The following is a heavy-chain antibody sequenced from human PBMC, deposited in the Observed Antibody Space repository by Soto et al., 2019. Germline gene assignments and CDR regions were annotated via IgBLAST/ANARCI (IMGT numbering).Heavy chain of an antibody. D-gene: IGHD2-2*01. Sequence: GASVKVSCKASGGTFSSYTISWVRQAPGQGLEWMGRIIPILGIANYAQKFQGRVTITADKSTSTAYMELSSLRSEDTAVYYCARGGGRRIVVVPAWPLGDVFDIWGQGTMVTVSS. J-gene: IGHJ3*02. CDR3: ARGGGRRIVVVPAWPLGDVFDI. CDR1: GGTFSSYT. V-gene: IGHV1-69*02. CDR2: IIPILGIA.